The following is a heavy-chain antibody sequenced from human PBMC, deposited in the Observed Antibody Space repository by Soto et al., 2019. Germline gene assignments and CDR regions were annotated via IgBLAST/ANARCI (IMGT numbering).Heavy chain of an antibody. J-gene: IGHJ2*01. V-gene: IGHV1-18*01. CDR1: GNTFMSYG. CDR2: ISAYNGKT. CDR3: ARHGVGSFWYFDI. Sequence: QVQLVKSGGEVKKPGASVKVSCKASGNTFMSYGFSWVRQAPGQGLEWMGWISAYNGKTDYAKKVQDRVIMTRDTVTSTVYMELTSLTSDDTAVYFCARHGVGSFWYFDIWGRGTLVSVSS. D-gene: IGHD1-26*01.